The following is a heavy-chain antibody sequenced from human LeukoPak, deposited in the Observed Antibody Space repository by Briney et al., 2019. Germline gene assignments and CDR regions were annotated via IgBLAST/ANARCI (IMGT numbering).Heavy chain of an antibody. J-gene: IGHJ4*02. CDR3: ARGVVITYFDY. V-gene: IGHV4-59*01. CDR1: GGSISNYY. Sequence: PSETLSLTCTVSGGSISNYYWSWIRQPPGKGLEWIGYIYYSGSINYNPSLKSRVTISVDTSKNQFPLRLSSVTAADTAIYYCARGVVITYFDYWGQGSLVTVSS. D-gene: IGHD3-3*01. CDR2: IYYSGSI.